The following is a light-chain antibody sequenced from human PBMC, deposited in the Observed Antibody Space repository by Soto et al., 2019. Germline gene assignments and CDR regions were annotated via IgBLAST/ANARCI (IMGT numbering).Light chain of an antibody. J-gene: IGKJ1*01. V-gene: IGKV1-5*03. CDR2: EAS. CDR3: QQYNIYA. Sequence: DIQLTPSYFSLSACVRDRVIIICRATQSISTWLAWYQQKSGKAPKLLIYEASTLGSGVPSRFSGSGSGTEFTLTISSLQPDDFATYYCQQYNIYAFGQGTKVDIK. CDR1: QSISTW.